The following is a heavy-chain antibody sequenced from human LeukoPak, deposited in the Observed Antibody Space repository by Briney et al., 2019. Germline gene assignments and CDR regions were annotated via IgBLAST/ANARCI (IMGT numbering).Heavy chain of an antibody. CDR3: AKLAYGYYDSSGYYYFDY. D-gene: IGHD3-22*01. CDR2: ISGSGGST. CDR1: GFTFSSYA. J-gene: IGHJ4*02. V-gene: IGHV3-23*01. Sequence: GGSLRLSCAASGFTFSSYAMSWVRQAPGKGLEWVSAISGSGGSTYYANSVKGRFTISRDNSKNTLYLQMNSLRAEDTAVYYCAKLAYGYYDSSGYYYFDYWGQGTLVTVSS.